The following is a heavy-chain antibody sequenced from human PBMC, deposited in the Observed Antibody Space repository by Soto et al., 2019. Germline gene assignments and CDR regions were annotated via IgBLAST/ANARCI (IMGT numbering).Heavy chain of an antibody. Sequence: PSETLSLTCAVYGGSFSGYYWSWIRQPPGKGLEWIGEINHSGSTNYNPSLKSRVTISVDTSKNQFSLKLSSVTAADTAVYYCARGRRDTTVKRTYYYYYMDVWGKGTTVTVYS. J-gene: IGHJ6*03. CDR2: INHSGST. CDR3: ARGRRDTTVKRTYYYYYMDV. V-gene: IGHV4-34*01. D-gene: IGHD4-4*01. CDR1: GGSFSGYY.